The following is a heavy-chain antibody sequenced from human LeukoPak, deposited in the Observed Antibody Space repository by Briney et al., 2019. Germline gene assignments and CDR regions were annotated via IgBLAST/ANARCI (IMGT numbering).Heavy chain of an antibody. CDR1: GGSISRYY. CDR3: ARDKESAFDI. J-gene: IGHJ3*02. V-gene: IGHV4-59*01. CDR2: IYHSGST. Sequence: SETLSLTCTVSGGSISRYYWSWVRQPPGKGLEWIGYIYHSGSTNYNPSLKSRVTISVDTSKNQFSLKLSSVTAADTAVYYCARDKESAFDIWGQGTMVTVSS.